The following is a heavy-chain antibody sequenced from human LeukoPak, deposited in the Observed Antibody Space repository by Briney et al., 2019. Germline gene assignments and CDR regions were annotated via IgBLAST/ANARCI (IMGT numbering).Heavy chain of an antibody. J-gene: IGHJ6*02. CDR1: GFSLSTSGM. CDR3: ARAPQLRNKITMVRGVRGMDV. V-gene: IGHV4-39*07. CDR2: INHSGST. Sequence: SGPALVKPTQTLTLTCTFSGFSLSTSGMCVSWIRQPPGKGLEWIGEINHSGSTNYNPSLKSRVTISVDTSKNQFSLKLSSVTAADTAVYYCARAPQLRNKITMVRGVRGMDVWGQGTTVTVSS. D-gene: IGHD3-10*01.